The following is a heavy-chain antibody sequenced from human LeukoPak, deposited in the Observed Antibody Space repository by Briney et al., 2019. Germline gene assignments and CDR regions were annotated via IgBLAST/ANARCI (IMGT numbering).Heavy chain of an antibody. V-gene: IGHV1-2*02. CDR3: AREGCTNGVCYLMGYYYYMDV. D-gene: IGHD2-8*01. J-gene: IGHJ6*03. Sequence: ASVKVSCKASGYTFTSYGISWVRQAPGQGLEWMGWINPNSGGTNYAQKFQGRVTMTRDTSISTAYMELSRLRSDDTAVYYCAREGCTNGVCYLMGYYYYMDVWGKGTTVTVSS. CDR1: GYTFTSYG. CDR2: INPNSGGT.